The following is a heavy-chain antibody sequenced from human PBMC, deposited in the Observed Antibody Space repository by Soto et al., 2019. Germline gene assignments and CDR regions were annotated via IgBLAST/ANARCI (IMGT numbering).Heavy chain of an antibody. D-gene: IGHD3-3*01. CDR2: IWYDGSNK. CDR3: ARDRELRFLEWSFDY. Sequence: GGSLRLSCAASGFTFSSYGMHWVRQAPGKGLEWVAVIWYDGSNKYYADSVKGRFTISRDNSKNTLYLQMNSLRAEDTAVYYCARDRELRFLEWSFDYWGQGTLVTVSS. V-gene: IGHV3-33*01. CDR1: GFTFSSYG. J-gene: IGHJ4*02.